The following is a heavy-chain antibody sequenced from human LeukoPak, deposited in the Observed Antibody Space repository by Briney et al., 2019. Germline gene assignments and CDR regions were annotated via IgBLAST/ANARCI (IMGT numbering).Heavy chain of an antibody. CDR3: ASDRVFFGLDV. J-gene: IGHJ6*02. D-gene: IGHD2/OR15-2a*01. CDR1: GFTFSSYS. V-gene: IGHV3-21*01. Sequence: GGSLRLSCAASGFTFSSYSMSWVRQAPGKGLEWVSSISSSSSYTYYADSVKGRLTISRDNAKNTLYLQMNSLRAEDTAVYFCASDRVFFGLDVWGQGTTVTVSS. CDR2: ISSSSSYT.